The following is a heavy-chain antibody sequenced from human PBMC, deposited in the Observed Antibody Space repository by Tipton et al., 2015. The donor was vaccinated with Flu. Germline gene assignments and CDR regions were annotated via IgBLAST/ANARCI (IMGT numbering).Heavy chain of an antibody. CDR1: GYSIRSAYY. J-gene: IGHJ4*02. V-gene: IGHV4-38-2*01. CDR3: ARHTGDSVRGVIDY. Sequence: TLSLTCSVSGYSIRSAYYRGWVRRPPGKGLEWIGTIYHSGTTYYNPSLKSRLTISVDTSKNQFSLRLSSVTAADTAVYYCARHTGDSVRGVIDYWGQGTLVTVSS. D-gene: IGHD3-10*02. CDR2: IYHSGTT.